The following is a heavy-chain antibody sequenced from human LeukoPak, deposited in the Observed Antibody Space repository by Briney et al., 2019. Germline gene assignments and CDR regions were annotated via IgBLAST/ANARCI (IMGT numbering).Heavy chain of an antibody. CDR2: IYYSGST. Sequence: PSETLSLTCTVSGGSISSYYWSWIRQPPGKGLEWIGYIYYSGSTNCNPSLKSRVTISVDTSKNQFSLKLSSVTAADTAVYYCARGRISWARYFDYWGQGTLVTVSS. D-gene: IGHD6-13*01. V-gene: IGHV4-59*01. CDR3: ARGRISWARYFDY. J-gene: IGHJ4*02. CDR1: GGSISSYY.